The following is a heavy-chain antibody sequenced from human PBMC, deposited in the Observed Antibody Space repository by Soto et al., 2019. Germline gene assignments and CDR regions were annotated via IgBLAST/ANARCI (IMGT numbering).Heavy chain of an antibody. D-gene: IGHD5-18*01. CDR3: AKTEAMVEVTVKPRSFVS. J-gene: IGHJ5*01. Sequence: GGSLRLSCTASGLTFNNQAMSWVRQAPGKGLEWVSTISASGATSMYADSVKGRFTIFKDNSQLYLHMNDLRVEDTAIYFCAKTEAMVEVTVKPRSFVSWGQGTLVTVSS. CDR1: GLTFNNQA. V-gene: IGHV3-23*01. CDR2: ISASGATS.